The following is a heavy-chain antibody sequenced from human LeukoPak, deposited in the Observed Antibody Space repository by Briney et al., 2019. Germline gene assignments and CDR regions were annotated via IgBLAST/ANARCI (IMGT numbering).Heavy chain of an antibody. V-gene: IGHV3-7*01. CDR2: IKVDGSEK. CDR1: GFTFSRYW. D-gene: IGHD3/OR15-3a*01. CDR3: ARAQWTAFDYYYYMDV. J-gene: IGHJ6*03. Sequence: GGSLRLTCAVSGFTFSRYWMTWVRQAPGKGLEWVANIKVDGSEKYYVDAVKGRFTISRDNAKDSLYLQMNGLRAEDTAIYYCARAQWTAFDYYYYMDVWGKGTTVTVSS.